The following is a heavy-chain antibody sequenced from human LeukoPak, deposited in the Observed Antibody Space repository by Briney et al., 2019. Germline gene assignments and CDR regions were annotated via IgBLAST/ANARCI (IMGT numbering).Heavy chain of an antibody. D-gene: IGHD3-16*01. J-gene: IGHJ4*02. CDR1: GGSISSYY. Sequence: PSETLSLTCTVSGGSISSYYWSWIRQPPGKGLEWIGYIFYSGSTKYNPSLKSRVTISVDTSKNQFSLKLNSVTAADTAVYYCARDRGEALDYWGQGTLVTVSS. CDR2: IFYSGST. V-gene: IGHV4-59*01. CDR3: ARDRGEALDY.